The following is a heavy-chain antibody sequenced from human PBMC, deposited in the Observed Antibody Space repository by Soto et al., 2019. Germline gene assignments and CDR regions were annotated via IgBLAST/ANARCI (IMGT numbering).Heavy chain of an antibody. Sequence: GASVKVSCKASGYTFTNYAMHWVRQAPGQRLEWMGWINAGNGNTKYSQKFQGRVTITRDTSASTAYMELSSLRSEDTAVYYCARPPICSGGSCYLEYFQHWGQGTLVTVSS. V-gene: IGHV1-3*01. CDR3: ARPPICSGGSCYLEYFQH. CDR1: GYTFTNYA. J-gene: IGHJ1*01. D-gene: IGHD2-15*01. CDR2: INAGNGNT.